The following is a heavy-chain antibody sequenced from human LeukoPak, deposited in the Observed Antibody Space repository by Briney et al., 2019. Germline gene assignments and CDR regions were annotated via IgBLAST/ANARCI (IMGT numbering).Heavy chain of an antibody. V-gene: IGHV1-69-2*01. J-gene: IGHJ5*02. Sequence: ASVKISCKVSGYTFTDYYMHWVQQAPGKGLEWMGLVDPEDGETIYAEKFQGRVTITADTSTDTAYMELSSLRSEDTAVYYCGTIGGGSGSLPRNWFDPWGQGTLVTVSS. CDR3: GTIGGGSGSLPRNWFDP. CDR1: GYTFTDYY. CDR2: VDPEDGET. D-gene: IGHD3-10*01.